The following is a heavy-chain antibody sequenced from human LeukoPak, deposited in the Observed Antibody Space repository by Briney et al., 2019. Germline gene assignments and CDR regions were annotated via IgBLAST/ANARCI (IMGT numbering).Heavy chain of an antibody. J-gene: IGHJ4*02. V-gene: IGHV1-69*04. Sequence: GASVEVSCKASGCTFSSYAISWVRQAPGQGLEWIGRIIPILGIANYARKFQGRVTITADKSTSTAYMELSSLRSEDTAVYYCAREAVAGTYFDYWGQGTLVTVSS. D-gene: IGHD6-19*01. CDR1: GCTFSSYA. CDR3: AREAVAGTYFDY. CDR2: IIPILGIA.